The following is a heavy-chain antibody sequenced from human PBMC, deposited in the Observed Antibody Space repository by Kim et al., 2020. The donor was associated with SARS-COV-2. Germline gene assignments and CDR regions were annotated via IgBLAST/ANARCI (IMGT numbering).Heavy chain of an antibody. CDR3: AKSFSGSYLGYEQ. CDR2: ISYDGIHK. Sequence: GGSLRLSCAASGFTFNTYGMHWVRQAPGKGLEWVAVISYDGIHKYYEDSVKGRFTISRDNSKNTLYLQMNSLRIEDTAVYYCAKSFSGSYLGYEQWGQGTVVTV. D-gene: IGHD1-26*01. J-gene: IGHJ4*02. V-gene: IGHV3-30*18. CDR1: GFTFNTYG.